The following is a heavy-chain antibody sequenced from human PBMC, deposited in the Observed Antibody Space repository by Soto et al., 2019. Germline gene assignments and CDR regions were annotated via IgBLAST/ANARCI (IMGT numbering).Heavy chain of an antibody. Sequence: PSETLSLTCTLSGSSISSYYWSWIRQPPGKGLEWIGYIHYSGSTNYNPSLKSRVTISVDTSKNQFSLKLSSVTAADTAVYYCARGRRMTTVTIRLNYYYGMDVWGQGTTVTISS. J-gene: IGHJ6*01. CDR1: GSSISSYY. V-gene: IGHV4-59*01. D-gene: IGHD4-17*01. CDR3: ARGRRMTTVTIRLNYYYGMDV. CDR2: IHYSGST.